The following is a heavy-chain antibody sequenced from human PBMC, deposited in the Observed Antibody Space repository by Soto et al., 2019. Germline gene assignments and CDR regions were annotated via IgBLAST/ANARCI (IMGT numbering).Heavy chain of an antibody. CDR2: MNTNSGNT. Sequence: QVQLVQSGAEVKKPGASVKVSCKASGYTFTSYDINWVRQATGQGLEWMGWMNTNSGNTGYAQKFQGRVTMTRNTSISTAYMELSSLRSEDTAVYYCAREVGDRNYYCYGMDVWGQGTTVTVSS. V-gene: IGHV1-8*01. CDR1: GYTFTSYD. J-gene: IGHJ6*02. CDR3: AREVGDRNYYCYGMDV. D-gene: IGHD2-21*02.